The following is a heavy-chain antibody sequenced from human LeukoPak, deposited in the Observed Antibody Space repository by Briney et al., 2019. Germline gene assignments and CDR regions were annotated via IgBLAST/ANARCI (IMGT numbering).Heavy chain of an antibody. J-gene: IGHJ4*02. Sequence: GASVKVSCKASGYTFTSYDINWVRQATGQGLEWMGGINPGDGTAKYAQKFQGRVTMTRDTSTTTLYMELSGLRSEDTAIYYCTREGVAAVANKNFDYWGQGTLVTVSS. CDR1: GYTFTSYD. D-gene: IGHD6-13*01. V-gene: IGHV1-46*01. CDR3: TREGVAAVANKNFDY. CDR2: INPGDGTA.